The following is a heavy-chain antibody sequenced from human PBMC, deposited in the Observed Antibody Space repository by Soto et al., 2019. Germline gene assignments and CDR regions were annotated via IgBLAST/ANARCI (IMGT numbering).Heavy chain of an antibody. D-gene: IGHD5-12*01. CDR2: IFWDDDK. CDR3: AHLWSDIVATRFDY. J-gene: IGHJ4*02. Sequence: SGPTLVNPTQTLTLTCTFSGFSLSTSGVGVGWIRQPPGKALEWLGIIFWDDDKRYSPSLRSRLTITKDTSKNQLVLRMTNMDPVDTATYYCAHLWSDIVATRFDYWGQGTLVTVSS. CDR1: GFSLSTSGVG. V-gene: IGHV2-5*02.